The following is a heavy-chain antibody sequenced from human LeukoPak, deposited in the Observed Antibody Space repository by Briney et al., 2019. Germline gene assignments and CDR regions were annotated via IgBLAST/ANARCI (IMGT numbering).Heavy chain of an antibody. CDR3: ARLAASSWYFFDYYGMDV. CDR2: INHSGST. Sequence: SETLSLTCAVYGGSFSGYYWSWIRQPPGKGLEWIGEINHSGSTNYNPSLKSRVTIPVDTSKNQFSLKLSSVTAADTAVYYCARLAASSWYFFDYYGMDVWGQGTTVTVSS. CDR1: GGSFSGYY. J-gene: IGHJ6*02. D-gene: IGHD6-13*01. V-gene: IGHV4-34*01.